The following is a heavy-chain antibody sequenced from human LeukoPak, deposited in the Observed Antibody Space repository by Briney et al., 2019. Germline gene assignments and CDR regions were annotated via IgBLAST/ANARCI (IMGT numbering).Heavy chain of an antibody. D-gene: IGHD3-10*01. V-gene: IGHV1-2*02. CDR2: FNPNSGGT. Sequence: ASVKVSCKASGYTFTGYYMHWVRQAPGQGLEWMGWFNPNSGGTNYAQKFQGRVALTADTLTRTGYMELTSLRSDDTAVYYCAFRGVIPNYFDYWGQGSLVTVSS. CDR3: AFRGVIPNYFDY. J-gene: IGHJ4*02. CDR1: GYTFTGYY.